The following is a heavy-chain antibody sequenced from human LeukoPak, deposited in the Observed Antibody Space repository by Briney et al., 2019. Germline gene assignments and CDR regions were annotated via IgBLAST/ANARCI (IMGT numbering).Heavy chain of an antibody. D-gene: IGHD1-1*01. Sequence: SETLSLTCAVYGGSFSGYYWSWIRQPPGEGLEWIGEINHSGSTNYNPSLKSRVTISVGTSKNQFSLKLSSVTAADTAVYYCARTTTLPYYYYYYMDVWGKGTTVTVS. CDR1: GGSFSGYY. J-gene: IGHJ6*03. V-gene: IGHV4-34*01. CDR2: INHSGST. CDR3: ARTTTLPYYYYYYMDV.